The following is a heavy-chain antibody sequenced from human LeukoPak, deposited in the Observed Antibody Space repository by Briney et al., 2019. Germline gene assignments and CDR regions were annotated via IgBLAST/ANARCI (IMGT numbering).Heavy chain of an antibody. D-gene: IGHD2-2*01. CDR3: ARRYCSSTSCYAFDY. CDR2: IYPGDSDT. Sequence: HGESLKTSCKGSGYSFTSYWIGWVRQMPGKGLEWMGIIYPGDSDTRYSPSFQGQVTISADKSISTAYLQWSSLKASDTAMYYCARRYCSSTSCYAFDYWGQGTLVTVSS. V-gene: IGHV5-51*01. J-gene: IGHJ4*02. CDR1: GYSFTSYW.